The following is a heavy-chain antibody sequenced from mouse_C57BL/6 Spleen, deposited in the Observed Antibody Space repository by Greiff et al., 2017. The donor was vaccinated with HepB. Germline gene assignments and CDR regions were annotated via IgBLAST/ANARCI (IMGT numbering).Heavy chain of an antibody. D-gene: IGHD1-1*01. CDR3: ARLDGSAWFAY. CDR1: GYTFTSYD. CDR2: IYPRDGST. J-gene: IGHJ3*01. V-gene: IGHV1-85*01. Sequence: LVESGPELVKPGASVKLSCKASGYTFTSYDINWVKQRPGQGLEWIGWIYPRDGSTKYNEKFKGKATLTVDTSSSTAYMELHSLTSEDSAVYFCARLDGSAWFAYWGQGTLVTVSA.